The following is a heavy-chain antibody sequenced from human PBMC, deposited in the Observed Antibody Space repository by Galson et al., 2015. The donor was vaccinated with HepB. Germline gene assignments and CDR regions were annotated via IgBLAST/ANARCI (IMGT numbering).Heavy chain of an antibody. D-gene: IGHD1-26*01. J-gene: IGHJ4*02. V-gene: IGHV1-24*01. CDR3: ATRSLWELRLDY. CDR2: FDPEDGEA. CDR1: GYNLTELS. Sequence: SVKVSCKVSGYNLTELSMHWVRQAPGKGLEWMGGFDPEDGEANYAQKFQGRVTMTEDTSTDTAYMELSSLRSEDTAVYYCATRSLWELRLDYWGQGTLVTVSS.